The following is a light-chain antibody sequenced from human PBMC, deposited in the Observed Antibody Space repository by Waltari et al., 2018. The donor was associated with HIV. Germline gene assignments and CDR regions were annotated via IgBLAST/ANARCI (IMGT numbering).Light chain of an antibody. Sequence: SYELTQPPSVSVSPGQTARITCSGDALPKQYAYWYQQKPGQAPVPVIYKDSERPSGIPERFSGPSSGTTVTLTISGVQAEDEADYYCQSADSSGTFVVFGGGTKLTVL. CDR2: KDS. CDR3: QSADSSGTFVV. J-gene: IGLJ2*01. V-gene: IGLV3-25*03. CDR1: ALPKQY.